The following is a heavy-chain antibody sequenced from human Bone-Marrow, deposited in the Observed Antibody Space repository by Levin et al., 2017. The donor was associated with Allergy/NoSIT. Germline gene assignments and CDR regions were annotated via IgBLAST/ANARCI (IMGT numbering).Heavy chain of an antibody. Sequence: SGESLKISCAASGFTFSAFGMHWVRQAPGRGLEWVAVIWYDGSHKFYADSVKGRFTISRDNSKNTLYLQMNSLRAEDTAVYYCTRDRGEWGQFYFDYWGQGILVTVSS. CDR2: IWYDGSHK. J-gene: IGHJ4*02. CDR1: GFTFSAFG. V-gene: IGHV3-33*01. D-gene: IGHD1-26*01. CDR3: TRDRGEWGQFYFDY.